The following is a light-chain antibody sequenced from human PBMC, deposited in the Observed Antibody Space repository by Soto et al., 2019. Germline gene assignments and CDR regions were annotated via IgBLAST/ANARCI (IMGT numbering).Light chain of an antibody. Sequence: QSVLTQPPSASGTPGQRVPISCSGSRSNIGSNTVNWYQQLPGTAPKLLIYSNNQRPSGVPDRFSGSKSGTSASLAISGLQSEDEADYYCAAWDDSLNGWVFGGGTQLTVL. CDR1: RSNIGSNT. CDR3: AAWDDSLNGWV. CDR2: SNN. J-gene: IGLJ3*02. V-gene: IGLV1-44*01.